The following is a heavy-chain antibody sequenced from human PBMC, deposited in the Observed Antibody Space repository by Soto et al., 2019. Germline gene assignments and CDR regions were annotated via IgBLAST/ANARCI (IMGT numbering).Heavy chain of an antibody. D-gene: IGHD2-2*01. J-gene: IGHJ4*02. CDR1: GFTFISSA. V-gene: IGHV1-58*02. Sequence: SVKVSCKASGFTFISSAMQWVRQARGQRLEWIGWIVVGSDDTKCAQKFQKRVTISRDVSTSTAYTELSSLRFEDTAVFYCAARYCSSTSCPWFHDWGQGTQVTVSS. CDR3: AARYCSSTSCPWFHD. CDR2: IVVGSDDT.